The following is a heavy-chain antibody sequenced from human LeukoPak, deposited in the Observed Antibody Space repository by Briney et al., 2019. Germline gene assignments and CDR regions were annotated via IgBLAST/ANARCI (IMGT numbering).Heavy chain of an antibody. V-gene: IGHV4-59*01. CDR1: GGSISTYY. J-gene: IGHJ1*01. CDR3: ARGGAARLHFQN. CDR2: IYHSGST. Sequence: SETLSLTCTVSGGSISTYYWNWIRQPPGKGLEWIGYIYHSGSTNYNPSLQSRVTTSVDTSKNQFSLNLNSVTAADTAVYYCARGGAARLHFQNWGQGTLVTVSS. D-gene: IGHD6-6*01.